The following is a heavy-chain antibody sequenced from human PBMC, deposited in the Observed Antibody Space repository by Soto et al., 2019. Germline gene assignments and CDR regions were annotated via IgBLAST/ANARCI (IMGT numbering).Heavy chain of an antibody. V-gene: IGHV1-69*13. Sequence: ASVKVSCKASGYTFSSYAMSWVRQAPGQGLEWMGWINPNVGTANYAQKFQGRVTMTADESTSTAYMDLSSLRSEDTAVYYCACLGAVANPRCIYSCYGMDLWGQGTPVTVSS. CDR3: ACLGAVANPRCIYSCYGMDL. D-gene: IGHD2-21*01. CDR2: INPNVGTA. CDR1: GYTFSSYA. J-gene: IGHJ6*02.